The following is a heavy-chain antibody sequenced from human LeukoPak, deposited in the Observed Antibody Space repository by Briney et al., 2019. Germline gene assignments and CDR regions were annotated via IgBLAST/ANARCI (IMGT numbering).Heavy chain of an antibody. D-gene: IGHD1-26*01. Sequence: ASVKVSCKASGYTFTSYGISWVRQAPGQGLEWMGWISAYNGNTNYAQKLQGRVTMTTDTSTSTAYMELRSLRSDDTAVYCCARDLQPLQWELQPTYPYYFDYWGQGTLVTVSS. J-gene: IGHJ4*02. V-gene: IGHV1-18*01. CDR3: ARDLQPLQWELQPTYPYYFDY. CDR2: ISAYNGNT. CDR1: GYTFTSYG.